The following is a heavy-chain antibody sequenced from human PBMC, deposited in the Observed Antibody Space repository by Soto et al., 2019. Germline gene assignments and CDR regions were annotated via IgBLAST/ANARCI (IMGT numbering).Heavy chain of an antibody. CDR3: ARQETIFGVVIIHRWFEP. V-gene: IGHV4-39*01. D-gene: IGHD3-3*01. CDR1: GGSISSSSYY. CDR2: IYYSGST. Sequence: PSETLSLTCTVSGGSISSSSYYWGWIRQPPGKGLEWIGSIYYSGSTYYNPSLKSRVTISVDTSKNQFSLKLSSVTAADTAVYYCARQETIFGVVIIHRWFEPWGQGTLVTVSS. J-gene: IGHJ5*02.